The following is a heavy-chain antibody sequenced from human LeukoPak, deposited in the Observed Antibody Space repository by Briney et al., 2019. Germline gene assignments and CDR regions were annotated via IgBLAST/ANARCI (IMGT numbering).Heavy chain of an antibody. CDR1: GGSLSGYY. Sequence: PSETLSLTCAVYGGSLSGYYWSWIRQPPGKGLEWIGEINHSGNTNYNPSLKSRVTISVDTSKNQFSLKLTSVTAADTAVYYCAGRLRSLDYWGQGTLVTVSS. CDR2: INHSGNT. J-gene: IGHJ4*02. D-gene: IGHD4-17*01. CDR3: AGRLRSLDY. V-gene: IGHV4-34*01.